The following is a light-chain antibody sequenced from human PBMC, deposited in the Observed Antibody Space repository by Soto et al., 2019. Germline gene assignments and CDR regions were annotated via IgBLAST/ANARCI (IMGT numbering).Light chain of an antibody. J-gene: IGLJ3*02. Sequence: QSVLAKPPSASGTPGQSVTMSCSGSDSNIVTYSVSWYQHLPGTAPKLLIFSDNQRPSGVPDRFSGSKSGTSASLAISGLQSEDEAEYYCASWDDSLSGPVFGGGTKLTVL. CDR2: SDN. CDR3: ASWDDSLSGPV. CDR1: DSNIVTYS. V-gene: IGLV1-44*01.